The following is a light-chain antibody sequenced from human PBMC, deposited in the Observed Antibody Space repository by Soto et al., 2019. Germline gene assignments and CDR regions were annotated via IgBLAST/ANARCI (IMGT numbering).Light chain of an antibody. J-gene: IGKJ4*01. Sequence: EVVLTQSPATLSLSPGESATLPCRASQSVSVNFAWYQQKPGQAPRPLIYSASDRAPGIPARFSGRGSGTYFTLTISSLEPEDFAVYYCQERNRWPRGTFGGGTKVDIK. CDR2: SAS. CDR3: QERNRWPRGT. CDR1: QSVSVN. V-gene: IGKV3-11*01.